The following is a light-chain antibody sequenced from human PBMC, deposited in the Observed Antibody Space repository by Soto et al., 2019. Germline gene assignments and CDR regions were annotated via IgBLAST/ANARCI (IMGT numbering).Light chain of an antibody. CDR3: HHYGSSLPDT. CDR1: QSVSSDY. J-gene: IGKJ2*01. CDR2: EAS. Sequence: ENVLTQSPGTLSLSPGERATLSCRASQSVSSDYLAWYQQKPGQPPRLLIYEASTRAIGIPDRFSGSGSGTEFTLTISRLEPEDFAVYYCHHYGSSLPDTFGQGTKLEIK. V-gene: IGKV3-20*01.